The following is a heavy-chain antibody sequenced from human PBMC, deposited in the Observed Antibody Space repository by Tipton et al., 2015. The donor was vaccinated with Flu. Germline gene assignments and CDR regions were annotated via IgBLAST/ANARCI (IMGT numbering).Heavy chain of an antibody. J-gene: IGHJ5*02. V-gene: IGHV1-69*18. Sequence: QVQLVQSGAEVKKPGSSVKVSCKASGGTFSSYAISWVRQAPGQGLEWMGRIIPIFGTANYAQKFRGRVTITADESTSTAYMELSSLRSEDTAVYYCARGPDIVVVPAATGWFDPWGQGTLVTVSS. D-gene: IGHD2-2*01. CDR1: GGTFSSYA. CDR2: IIPIFGTA. CDR3: ARGPDIVVVPAATGWFDP.